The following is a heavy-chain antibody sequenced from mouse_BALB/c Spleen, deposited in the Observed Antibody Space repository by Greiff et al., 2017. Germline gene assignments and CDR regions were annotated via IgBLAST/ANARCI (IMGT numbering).Heavy chain of an antibody. CDR2: IWSGGST. Sequence: VKLVESGPGLVQPSQSLSITCTVSGFSLTSYGVHWVRQSPGKGLEWLGVIWSGGSTDYNAAFISRLSISKDNSKSQVFFKMNSLQANDTAIYYCARKAYYGNYGFAYWGQGTLVTVSA. CDR1: GFSLTSYG. CDR3: ARKAYYGNYGFAY. J-gene: IGHJ3*01. V-gene: IGHV2-2*02. D-gene: IGHD2-10*01.